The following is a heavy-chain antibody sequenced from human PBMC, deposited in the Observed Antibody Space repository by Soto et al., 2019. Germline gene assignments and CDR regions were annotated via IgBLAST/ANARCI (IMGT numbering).Heavy chain of an antibody. CDR2: ISYDGSNK. CDR3: AKDYDFWSGYPTYYYGMDV. CDR1: GFTFSSYG. J-gene: IGHJ6*02. V-gene: IGHV3-30*18. Sequence: VGSLRLSCAASGFTFSSYGMHWVRQAPGKGLEWVAVISYDGSNKYYADSVKGRFTISRDNSKNTLYLQMNSLRAEDTAVYYCAKDYDFWSGYPTYYYGMDVWGQGTTVTVSS. D-gene: IGHD3-3*01.